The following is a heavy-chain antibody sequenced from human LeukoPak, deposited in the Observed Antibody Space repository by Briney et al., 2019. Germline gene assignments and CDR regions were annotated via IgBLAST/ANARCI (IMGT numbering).Heavy chain of an antibody. Sequence: GGSLRLSCAGSGFTFSSYAMSWVRQAPGQGLEWVSVISDSGDYTSYADSVRGRFTISRDNSRNTRYLQMFSLRPEDTAVYYCAKDTSIGKYCTNGVCSPFDYWGQGALVTVSS. CDR2: ISDSGDYT. V-gene: IGHV3-23*01. CDR3: AKDTSIGKYCTNGVCSPFDY. CDR1: GFTFSSYA. J-gene: IGHJ4*02. D-gene: IGHD2-8*01.